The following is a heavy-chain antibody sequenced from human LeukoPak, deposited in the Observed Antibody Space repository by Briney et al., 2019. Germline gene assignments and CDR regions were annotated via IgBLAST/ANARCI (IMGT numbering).Heavy chain of an antibody. Sequence: EASVTVSYKPSGYTFTNYGISWVRQAPGQGLAWMGWISGYSGKTDYAQKFQGRVTMTTDTSTTTAYIELRRLRSDDTAVYYCARHVDIAVALPDDWGQGTLVTVS. D-gene: IGHD5-18*01. V-gene: IGHV1-18*01. J-gene: IGHJ4*02. CDR2: ISGYSGKT. CDR1: GYTFTNYG. CDR3: ARHVDIAVALPDD.